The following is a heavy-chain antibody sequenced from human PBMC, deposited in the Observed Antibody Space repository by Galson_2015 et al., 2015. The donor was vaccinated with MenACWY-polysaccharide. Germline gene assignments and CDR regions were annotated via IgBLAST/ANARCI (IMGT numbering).Heavy chain of an antibody. V-gene: IGHV3-21*04. D-gene: IGHD5-24*01. CDR1: GFTFSNCT. CDR2: ISRSSTYI. Sequence: SLRLSCAASGFTFSNCTMNCVRQAPGKGLEWVSSISRSSTYIYYIDSVKGRFTISRDNAKNSLYLQMTSLRAEDTAVYYCTTCAVEMPFDYWGQGILVTVSS. J-gene: IGHJ4*02. CDR3: TTCAVEMPFDY.